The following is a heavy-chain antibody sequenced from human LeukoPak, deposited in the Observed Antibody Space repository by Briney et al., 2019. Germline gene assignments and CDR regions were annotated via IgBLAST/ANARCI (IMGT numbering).Heavy chain of an antibody. J-gene: IGHJ4*02. CDR1: GYTFTGYY. V-gene: IGHV1-2*02. CDR2: INPNSGGT. Sequence: ASVKVSCKASGYTFTGYYKHWVRQAPGQGLEWMGWINPNSGGTNYAQKFQGRVTMTRDTSISTDYMEMKRVTSDDTAVYYCARGAEAETSPLDFWGQGTLV. CDR3: ARGAEAETSPLDF. D-gene: IGHD6-13*01.